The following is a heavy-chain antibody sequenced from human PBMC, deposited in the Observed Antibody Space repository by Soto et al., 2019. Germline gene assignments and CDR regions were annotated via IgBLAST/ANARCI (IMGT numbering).Heavy chain of an antibody. Sequence: EVQLVESGGGLVQPGGSLRLSCAASGFTFSNFWMSWVRQAPGKGLEWVANIKQDGSEKYYLDSVKGRFTISRDNAKNSLYLQMNSLRGEDTAVYYCARDIVLMVYASGYYMDVWGKGTTVTVSS. CDR1: GFTFSNFW. V-gene: IGHV3-7*01. D-gene: IGHD2-8*01. J-gene: IGHJ6*03. CDR3: ARDIVLMVYASGYYMDV. CDR2: IKQDGSEK.